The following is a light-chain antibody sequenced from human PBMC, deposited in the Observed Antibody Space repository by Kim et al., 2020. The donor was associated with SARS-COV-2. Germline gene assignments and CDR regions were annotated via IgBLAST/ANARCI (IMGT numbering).Light chain of an antibody. V-gene: IGLV7-43*01. CDR2: DTS. CDR3: LVYSGDALV. CDR1: TVAVTYGYY. Sequence: PGRTVTLTCASSTVAVTYGYYPNWFQQKPGQAPRALIYDTSNKHASTPARFSSSLLGGKAALRLSGVQPEDEAEYYCLVYSGDALVFGGGTQLTVL. J-gene: IGLJ3*02.